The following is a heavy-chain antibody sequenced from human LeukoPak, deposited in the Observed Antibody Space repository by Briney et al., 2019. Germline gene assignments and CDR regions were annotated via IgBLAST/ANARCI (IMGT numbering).Heavy chain of an antibody. V-gene: IGHV4-4*02. CDR1: GVSISSNNW. CDR3: AGAPYGVYYFDY. Sequence: SETLSLTCAVSGVSISSNNWWSWVRQPPGKGLEWIGEIYHSGGTNCNPSLKSRVTISVDKSRNHFSLQLSSVTAADTAVYYCAGAPYGVYYFDYWGQGTLVTVSS. D-gene: IGHD5/OR15-5a*01. CDR2: IYHSGGT. J-gene: IGHJ4*02.